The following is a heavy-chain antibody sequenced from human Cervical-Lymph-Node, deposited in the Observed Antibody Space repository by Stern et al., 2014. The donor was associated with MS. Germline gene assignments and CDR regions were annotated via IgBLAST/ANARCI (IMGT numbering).Heavy chain of an antibody. V-gene: IGHV4-59*01. J-gene: IGHJ5*02. Sequence: QVQLQESGPGLVKPSETLSLTCTVSGGSISSYYWSWIRQPPGKGLEWIGYIYYSGSTNYNPSLKSRVTISVDTSKNQFSLKLSSVTAADTAVYYCARADILTATLFDPWGQGTLVTVSS. D-gene: IGHD3-9*01. CDR2: IYYSGST. CDR3: ARADILTATLFDP. CDR1: GGSISSYY.